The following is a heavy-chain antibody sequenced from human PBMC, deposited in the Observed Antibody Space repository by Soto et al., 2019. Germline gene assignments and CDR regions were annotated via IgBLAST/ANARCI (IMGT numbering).Heavy chain of an antibody. CDR1: GYTFTSYW. Sequence: XESLKISCRDSGYTFTSYWIAWVRQMPGKGLEWMGIIYPGDSDTRYSPSFQGQVSISADKSISTAYLQWSSLKASDTAMYYCARQDGSALYYFDYWGHGPLVTVSS. V-gene: IGHV5-51*01. D-gene: IGHD6-19*01. J-gene: IGHJ4*01. CDR3: ARQDGSALYYFDY. CDR2: IYPGDSDT.